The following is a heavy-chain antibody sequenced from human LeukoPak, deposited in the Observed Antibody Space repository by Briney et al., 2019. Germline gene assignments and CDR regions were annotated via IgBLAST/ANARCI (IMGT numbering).Heavy chain of an antibody. CDR2: IRGSGGST. CDR3: ATDRGQ. D-gene: IGHD6-25*01. Sequence: GGSLRLSCAVSGLTFTNYAMRWVRQAPGKGLEWVSGIRGSGGSTEYADSVKGRFTISRDNSKNTLYMQMNSLRAEDTAVYYCATDRGQWGQGTLVTVSS. V-gene: IGHV3-23*01. CDR1: GLTFTNYA. J-gene: IGHJ4*02.